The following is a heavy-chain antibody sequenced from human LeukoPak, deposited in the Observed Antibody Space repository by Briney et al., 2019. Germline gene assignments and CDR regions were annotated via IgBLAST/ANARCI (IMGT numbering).Heavy chain of an antibody. J-gene: IGHJ4*02. CDR2: ISGSGGST. D-gene: IGHD6-19*01. Sequence: PGGSLRLSCAASGFTFSSYAMSWVRQAPGKGLEWDSAISGSGGSTYYADSVKGRFTISRDNSKNTLYLQMNSLRAEDTAVYYCAKDLEQWLFYYFDYWGQGTLVTVSS. CDR1: GFTFSSYA. V-gene: IGHV3-23*01. CDR3: AKDLEQWLFYYFDY.